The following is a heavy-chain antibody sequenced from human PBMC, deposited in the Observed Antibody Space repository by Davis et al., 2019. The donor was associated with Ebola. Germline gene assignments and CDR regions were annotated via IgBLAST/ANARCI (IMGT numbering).Heavy chain of an antibody. CDR1: GGTFSSYA. V-gene: IGHV1-69*10. Sequence: SVKVSCKASGGTFSSYAISWVRQAPGQGLEWMGGIIPILGIANYAQKFQGRVTITADESTSTAYMELSSLRSEDTAVYYCASPSWELVRPQRLGPVHYYYYMDVWGKGTTVTVSS. J-gene: IGHJ6*03. CDR2: IIPILGIA. CDR3: ASPSWELVRPQRLGPVHYYYYMDV. D-gene: IGHD6-6*01.